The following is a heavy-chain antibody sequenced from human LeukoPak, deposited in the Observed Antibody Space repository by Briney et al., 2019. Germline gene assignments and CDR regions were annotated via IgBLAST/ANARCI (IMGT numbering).Heavy chain of an antibody. CDR1: GYTFTSYD. J-gene: IGHJ4*02. CDR2: MNPNSGNT. D-gene: IGHD5-12*01. V-gene: IGHV1-8*01. CDR3: GRDRSPPPRCGGYDHFDY. Sequence: GASVKVSCKASGYTFTSYDINWVRQATGQGLEWMGWMNPNSGNTGYTQKFQGRVTMTRNTSISTAYMELSSLRSEDTAVYYCGRDRSPPPRCGGYDHFDYWGQGTLVTVSS.